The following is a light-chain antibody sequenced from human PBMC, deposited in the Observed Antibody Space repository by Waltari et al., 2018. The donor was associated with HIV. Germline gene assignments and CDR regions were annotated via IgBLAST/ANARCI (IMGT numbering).Light chain of an antibody. V-gene: IGLV1-47*01. CDR3: AAWDDSLSGRV. Sequence: QSVLTQPPSASGTPGQRVTISCSGSSSNIGSSYIYWYQQLPGTAPKLPVYGNNQRPSGVPDRFSGSRSGTSASLAISGLRSEDDADYYCAAWDDSLSGRVFGGGTKLTVL. J-gene: IGLJ3*02. CDR1: SSNIGSSY. CDR2: GNN.